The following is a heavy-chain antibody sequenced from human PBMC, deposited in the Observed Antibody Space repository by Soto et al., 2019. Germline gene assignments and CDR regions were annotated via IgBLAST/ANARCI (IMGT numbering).Heavy chain of an antibody. V-gene: IGHV3-15*07. Sequence: EVQLVESGGGLVKPGGSLRLSCAASGFTFSNAWMNWVRQAPGKGLEWVGRIKSKTAGGTTDYAAPVKGRFTISRDDSKNTLYRQMNSLKAEEAAVYYWTAGGWGYRRAFDYWGQGSLVTVSS. J-gene: IGHJ4*02. CDR1: GFTFSNAW. CDR3: TAGGWGYRRAFDY. CDR2: IKSKTAGGTT. D-gene: IGHD5-12*01.